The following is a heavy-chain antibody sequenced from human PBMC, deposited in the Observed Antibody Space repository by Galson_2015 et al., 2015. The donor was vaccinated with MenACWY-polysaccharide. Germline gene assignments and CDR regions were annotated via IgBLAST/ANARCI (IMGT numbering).Heavy chain of an antibody. CDR1: GGSISSGGYY. Sequence: TLSLTCTVSGGSISSGGYYWSWIRQHPGKGLEWIGYMYYSGSTYYNPSLKSRVTISVDTSKNQFSLKLSSVTAADTAVYYCARDGRDLTVTKGGYYYYGMDVWGQGTTVTVSS. V-gene: IGHV4-31*03. CDR2: MYYSGST. J-gene: IGHJ6*02. D-gene: IGHD4-17*01. CDR3: ARDGRDLTVTKGGYYYYGMDV.